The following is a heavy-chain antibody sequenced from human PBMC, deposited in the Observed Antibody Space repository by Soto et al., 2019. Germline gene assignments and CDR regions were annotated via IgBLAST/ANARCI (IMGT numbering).Heavy chain of an antibody. CDR2: IYPGDSDT. CDR1: GYSFTSYW. CDR3: ARTSAAGKYYYGMDV. V-gene: IGHV5-51*01. Sequence: GETLKISCKGSGYSFTSYWIGWVRQMPGKGLEWMGIIYPGDSDTRYSPSFQGQVTISADKSISTAYLQWSSLKASDTAMYYCARTSAAGKYYYGMDVWGQGTTVTVSS. D-gene: IGHD6-13*01. J-gene: IGHJ6*02.